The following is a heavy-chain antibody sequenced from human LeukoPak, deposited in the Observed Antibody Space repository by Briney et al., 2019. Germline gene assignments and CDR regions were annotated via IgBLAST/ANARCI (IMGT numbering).Heavy chain of an antibody. CDR3: ARATPYSLGVVIPDY. V-gene: IGHV1-69*01. CDR1: GGTFSSYA. Sequence: ASVKVSCTASGGTFSSYAISWVRQAPGQGLEWMGGIIPIFGTANYAQKFQGRVTITADESTSTAYMELSSLRSEDTAVYYCARATPYSLGVVIPDYWGQGTLVTVSS. D-gene: IGHD3-3*01. J-gene: IGHJ4*02. CDR2: IIPIFGTA.